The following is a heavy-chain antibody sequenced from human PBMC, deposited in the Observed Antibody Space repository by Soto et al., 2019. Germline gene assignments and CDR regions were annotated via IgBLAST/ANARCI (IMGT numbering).Heavy chain of an antibody. Sequence: EVQLVESGGGLVKPGESLRLSCAASGFTFSTYSMNWVRQAPGKGLEWVSSISSSSTSIYYIDSVKGRFTISRDNAKNSLYLQRNSLRAEDTAVYYCAREWVPAAIHYYYYGMDVWGQGTTVNVSS. J-gene: IGHJ6*02. V-gene: IGHV3-21*01. D-gene: IGHD2-2*02. CDR1: GFTFSTYS. CDR2: ISSSSTSI. CDR3: AREWVPAAIHYYYYGMDV.